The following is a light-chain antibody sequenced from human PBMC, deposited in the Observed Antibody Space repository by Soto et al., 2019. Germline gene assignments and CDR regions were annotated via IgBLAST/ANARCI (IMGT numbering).Light chain of an antibody. V-gene: IGKV3-20*01. CDR1: QSVRSNY. CDR3: QQYGSSPRT. CDR2: GAS. Sequence: EVVLTQSPGTLSLSPGERATLSCRASQSVRSNYLAWYQQKPGQAPRLLNYGASSRATGIPDRFSGSGSGTDFTLTISRLESEDFAVYYCQQYGSSPRTFGQGTKVEIK. J-gene: IGKJ1*01.